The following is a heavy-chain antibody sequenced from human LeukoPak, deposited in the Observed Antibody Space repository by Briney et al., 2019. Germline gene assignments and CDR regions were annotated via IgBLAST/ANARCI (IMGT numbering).Heavy chain of an antibody. CDR1: GFTFSRYA. CDR2: ISYDGSNK. Sequence: PGGSLRLSCAASGFTFSRYAMHWGRQAPGQGLGCVAVISYDGSNKYYADSVKGRFTISRDNSKNTLYLQMNSLRAGDTAVYYCARSPHYFYGMDVWGQGTTVTVSS. V-gene: IGHV3-30*14. J-gene: IGHJ6*02. CDR3: ARSPHYFYGMDV.